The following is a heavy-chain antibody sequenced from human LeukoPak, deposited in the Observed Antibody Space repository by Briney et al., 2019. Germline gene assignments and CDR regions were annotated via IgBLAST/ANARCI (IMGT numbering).Heavy chain of an antibody. V-gene: IGHV3-66*02. CDR1: GFSFSSNY. CDR3: ARDKLGSGYSSDFDY. D-gene: IGHD6-19*01. J-gene: IGHJ4*02. Sequence: GGSLRLSCAASGFSFSSNYMNWVRQAPGKGLEWVSAIYTGGTTYYTDSVTGRFTISRDNSKNTLYLQMNSLIAEDTAVYYCARDKLGSGYSSDFDYWGQGTLVTVSS. CDR2: IYTGGTT.